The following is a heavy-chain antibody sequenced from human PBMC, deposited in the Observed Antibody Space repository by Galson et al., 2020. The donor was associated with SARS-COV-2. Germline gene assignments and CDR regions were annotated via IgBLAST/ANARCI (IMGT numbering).Heavy chain of an antibody. J-gene: IGHJ4*02. CDR3: ARYHVTTQTTGGLDY. D-gene: IGHD4-17*01. CDR1: GGSITGNH. Sequence: ETSETLSLTCTVSGGSITGNHWSWMRQPPGKGLEWIGFVHYTGSTSYNPSLKSRITITVDTSSNQFSLRLTSVTAAGTAVYYCARYHVTTQTTGGLDYWGQGSLVTVSS. CDR2: VHYTGST. V-gene: IGHV4-59*08.